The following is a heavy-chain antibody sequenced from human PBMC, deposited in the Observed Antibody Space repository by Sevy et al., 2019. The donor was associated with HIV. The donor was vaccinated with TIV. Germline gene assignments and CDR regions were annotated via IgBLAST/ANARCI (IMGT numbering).Heavy chain of an antibody. Sequence: GGSLRLSCAASGFTFSSFAMHWVRQAPGKGLEWVAVISYDGSSKYYPDSVKGRFNISRDNAKNTLYLQMNRLRPEDTADYFSAILGVDYVSTNCYGMRSLSFAFWGQGTLTTVSS. D-gene: IGHD2-2*01. V-gene: IGHV3-30-3*01. CDR1: GFTFSSFA. CDR3: AILGVDYVSTNCYGMRSLSFAF. J-gene: IGHJ4*02. CDR2: ISYDGSSK.